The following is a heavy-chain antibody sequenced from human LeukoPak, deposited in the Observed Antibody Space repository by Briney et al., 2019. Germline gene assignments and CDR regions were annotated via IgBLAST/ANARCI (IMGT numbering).Heavy chain of an antibody. CDR3: ASRVDTAMVIDAFDI. V-gene: IGHV4-34*01. Sequence: SETLSLTCAVYGGSFSGYYWSWIRQPPGKGLEWMGEINHSGSTNYNPSLKSRVTISVDKSKNQFSLKLSSVTAADTAVYYCASRVDTAMVIDAFDIWGQGTMVTVSS. CDR1: GGSFSGYY. J-gene: IGHJ3*02. D-gene: IGHD5-18*01. CDR2: INHSGST.